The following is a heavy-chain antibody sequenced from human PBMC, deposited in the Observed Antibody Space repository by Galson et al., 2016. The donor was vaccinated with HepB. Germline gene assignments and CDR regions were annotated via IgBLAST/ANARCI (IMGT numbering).Heavy chain of an antibody. CDR1: GFTFSHYG. D-gene: IGHD5/OR15-5a*01. Sequence: SLRLSCAASGFTFSHYGLHWVRQAPGKGLEWVAFILYSGDRAYYADSVKGRLIISRDNSKNALYLQMNSLRAEDTAVYYCARQGDLLSVRFFHGMDVWGQGTTVTVSS. CDR3: ARQGDLLSVRFFHGMDV. V-gene: IGHV3-33*01. J-gene: IGHJ6*02. CDR2: ILYSGDRA.